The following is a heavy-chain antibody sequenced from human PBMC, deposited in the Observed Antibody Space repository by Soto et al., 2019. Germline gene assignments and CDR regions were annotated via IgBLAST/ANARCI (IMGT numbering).Heavy chain of an antibody. D-gene: IGHD3-9*01. Sequence: ASVKVSCKASGYTFTRYNMHWVRQAPGQRLEWMGWINAGNGNTKYSQKFQGRVAITRDTSANTAYMELNTLGSEDTSIYYCARSETGYSRFDYWGQGTLVTVSS. V-gene: IGHV1-3*01. CDR3: ARSETGYSRFDY. CDR1: GYTFTRYN. J-gene: IGHJ4*02. CDR2: INAGNGNT.